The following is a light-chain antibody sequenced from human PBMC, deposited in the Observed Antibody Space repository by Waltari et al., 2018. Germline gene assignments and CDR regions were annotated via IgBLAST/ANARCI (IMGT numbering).Light chain of an antibody. CDR3: AAWDDSLSGQV. CDR2: RNS. V-gene: IGLV1-47*01. CDR1: SSNIGSNY. J-gene: IGLJ3*02. Sequence: QSVLTQPPPASGTPGQRVTISCSGSSSNIGSNYVYWYQQLPGTAPKLLILRNSHGPSVVPDRFSGSKSGTSASRAISGLRSEDESDYYCAAWDDSLSGQVFGGGTKLTVL.